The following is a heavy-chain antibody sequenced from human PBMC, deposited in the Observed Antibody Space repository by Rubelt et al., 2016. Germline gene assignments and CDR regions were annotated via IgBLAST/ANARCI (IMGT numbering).Heavy chain of an antibody. CDR1: GYPFATYA. V-gene: IGHV1-3*01. CDR2: IDAGNGDT. D-gene: IGHD5-18*01. J-gene: IGHJ2*01. Sequence: QVQLVQSGAEVKRPGASVKVSCKASGYPFATYAMHWVRQAPGQRLEWMGWIDAGNGDTKYSINLQGRVNFTRDTAARTAYMELSRLRSEHTAVYYCARSKDTAMVTDADWYFDLWGRGTLVTVSS. CDR3: ARSKDTAMVTDADWYFDL.